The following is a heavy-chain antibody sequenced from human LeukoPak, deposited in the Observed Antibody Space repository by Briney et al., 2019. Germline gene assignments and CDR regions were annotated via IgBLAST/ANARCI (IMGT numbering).Heavy chain of an antibody. CDR3: ARAGGKQNAFDI. Sequence: SVKVSCKASGGTFSSYAISWVRQAPGQGLEWMGGIIPIFGTAHYAQKFQGRVTITTDESTSTAYMELSSLRSEDTAVYYCARAGGKQNAFDIWGQGTMVTVSS. CDR2: IIPIFGTA. CDR1: GGTFSSYA. J-gene: IGHJ3*02. D-gene: IGHD2-15*01. V-gene: IGHV1-69*05.